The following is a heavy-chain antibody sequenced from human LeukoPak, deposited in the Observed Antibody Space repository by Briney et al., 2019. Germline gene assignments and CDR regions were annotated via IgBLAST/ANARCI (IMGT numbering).Heavy chain of an antibody. CDR3: ARDRAEHLLLSLGTPDYYMDV. V-gene: IGHV1-2*02. D-gene: IGHD3-10*01. CDR2: INPHSGAT. J-gene: IGHJ6*03. CDR1: GFTLSELS. Sequence: ASVKVSCKVSGFTLSELSMHWVRQAPGQGLEWMGWINPHSGATHYAEKFQGRATMTRDTSMSTAYLELSWLRSDDTAMFYCARDRAEHLLLSLGTPDYYMDVWGKGTTVTVSS.